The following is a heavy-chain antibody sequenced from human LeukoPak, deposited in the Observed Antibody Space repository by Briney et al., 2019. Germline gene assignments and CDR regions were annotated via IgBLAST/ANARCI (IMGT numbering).Heavy chain of an antibody. V-gene: IGHV3-53*01. CDR1: GFTLSSNY. D-gene: IGHD6-19*01. J-gene: IGHJ3*02. CDR2: IYSGGST. Sequence: GGSLRLSCAASGFTLSSNYMSWVRQAPGKGLEWVSVIYSGGSTYYADSVKGRFTISRDNSKNTLYLQMNSLRAEDTAVYYCARGLYSSGWYPIWGQGTMVTVSS. CDR3: ARGLYSSGWYPI.